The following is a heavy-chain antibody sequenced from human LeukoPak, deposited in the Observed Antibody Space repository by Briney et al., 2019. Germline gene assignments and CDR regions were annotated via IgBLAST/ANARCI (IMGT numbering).Heavy chain of an antibody. D-gene: IGHD5-12*01. V-gene: IGHV3-23*01. Sequence: GESLRLSCAVSGFTFSSYAMSWVRKPPGPGLGWVSAISGSGGSTYYADSVKRRFTISRDNSKNTLYLQMNSLRAEDTAVYYCAKVRVDIVATIVYYFDYWGQGTLVTVSS. CDR3: AKVRVDIVATIVYYFDY. CDR2: ISGSGGST. J-gene: IGHJ4*02. CDR1: GFTFSSYA.